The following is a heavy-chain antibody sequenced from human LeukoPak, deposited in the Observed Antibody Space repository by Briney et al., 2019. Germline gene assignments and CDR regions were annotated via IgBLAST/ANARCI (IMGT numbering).Heavy chain of an antibody. V-gene: IGHV4-39*01. J-gene: IGHJ4*02. CDR3: ARQSYDSSGYPKYYFDY. D-gene: IGHD3-22*01. CDR1: GGSISSSSYY. CDR2: IYYSGST. Sequence: TSETLSLTCTVSGGSISSSSYYWCWIRQPPGKGLEWIGSIYYSGSTYYNPSLKSRVTISVDTSKNQFSLKLSSVTAADTAVYYCARQSYDSSGYPKYYFDYWGQGTLVTVSS.